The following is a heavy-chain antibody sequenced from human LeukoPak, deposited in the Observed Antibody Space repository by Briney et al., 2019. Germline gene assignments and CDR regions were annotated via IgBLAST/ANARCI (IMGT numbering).Heavy chain of an antibody. V-gene: IGHV4-59*01. CDR3: ARNAYNYYGSGSYIDY. J-gene: IGHJ4*02. D-gene: IGHD3-10*01. Sequence: KPSETLSLTCTVSGGSISSYYWSWIRQPPGKGLEWTGYIYYSGSTNYNPSLKSRVTISVDTSKNQFSLKLSSVTAADTAVYYCARNAYNYYGSGSYIDYWGQGTLVTVSS. CDR2: IYYSGST. CDR1: GGSISSYY.